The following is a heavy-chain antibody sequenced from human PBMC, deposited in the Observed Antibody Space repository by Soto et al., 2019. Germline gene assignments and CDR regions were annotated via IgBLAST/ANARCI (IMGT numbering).Heavy chain of an antibody. J-gene: IGHJ6*02. CDR2: IYYSGST. Sequence: SETLSLTCTVSGGSISSYYWSWIRQPPGKGLEWIGYIYYSGSTNYNPSLKSRVTISVDTSKNQFSLKLSSVTAADTAVYYCASSRVQYYYDSSGYPGPLYYYGMDVWGQGTTVTVSS. V-gene: IGHV4-59*08. D-gene: IGHD3-22*01. CDR3: ASSRVQYYYDSSGYPGPLYYYGMDV. CDR1: GGSISSYY.